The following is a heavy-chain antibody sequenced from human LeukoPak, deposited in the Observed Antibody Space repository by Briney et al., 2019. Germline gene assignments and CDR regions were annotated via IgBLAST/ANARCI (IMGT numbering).Heavy chain of an antibody. CDR1: GYTFNNYY. V-gene: IGHV1-2*02. CDR3: ARDGRAFTAMARGAYFDY. Sequence: ASVKVSCKASGYTFNNYYMHWVRQAPGQGLEWMGWINPNSGGTNYAQKFQGRVTMTRDTSISTAYMELSRLRSDDTAVYYCARDGRAFTAMARGAYFDYWGQGTLVTVSS. D-gene: IGHD5-18*01. CDR2: INPNSGGT. J-gene: IGHJ4*02.